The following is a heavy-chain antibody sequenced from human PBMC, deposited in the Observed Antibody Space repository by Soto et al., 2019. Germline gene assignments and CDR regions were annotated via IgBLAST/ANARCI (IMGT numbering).Heavy chain of an antibody. V-gene: IGHV3-30*03. Sequence: LRLSCAASGFTFSSYGMHWVRQAPGKGLEWVAVISYDGSNKYYADSVKGRFTISRDNSKNTLYLQMNSLRAEDTAVYYCARGYSSSWSEGFDPWGQGTLVTVSS. CDR3: ARGYSSSWSEGFDP. D-gene: IGHD6-13*01. J-gene: IGHJ5*02. CDR2: ISYDGSNK. CDR1: GFTFSSYG.